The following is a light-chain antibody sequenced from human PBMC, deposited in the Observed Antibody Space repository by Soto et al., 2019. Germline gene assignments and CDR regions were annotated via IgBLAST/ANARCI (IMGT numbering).Light chain of an antibody. V-gene: IGKV3-15*01. J-gene: IGKJ1*01. CDR1: QSISSD. CDR3: QQYNNWPPWT. CDR2: GAS. Sequence: EVVMTQSPATLSVSPGERATLSCRASQSISSDLAWYQQKTGQAPRLLIYGASTRASDIPARFSGSGSGSEFTLTISSRQSEDFAVYYYQQYNNWPPWTFGHGTKVEFK.